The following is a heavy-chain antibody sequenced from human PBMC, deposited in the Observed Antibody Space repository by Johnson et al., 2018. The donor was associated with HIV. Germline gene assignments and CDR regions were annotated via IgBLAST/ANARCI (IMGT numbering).Heavy chain of an antibody. CDR3: ARACRDGYTCDVYDI. D-gene: IGHD5-24*01. V-gene: IGHV3-74*02. J-gene: IGHJ3*02. Sequence: VQLVESGGGLVQAGGSLRLSCAASGFTFSSYWMHWVRQAPGKGLVWVSRISSDGSGTSYADSVRGRFTISRDNSKNTLYLQMNSLRAEDTAVYYCARACRDGYTCDVYDIWGQGTMLTVSS. CDR1: GFTFSSYW. CDR2: ISSDGSGT.